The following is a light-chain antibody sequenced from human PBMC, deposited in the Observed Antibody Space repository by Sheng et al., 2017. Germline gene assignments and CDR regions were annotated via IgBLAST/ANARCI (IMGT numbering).Light chain of an antibody. CDR1: QSFSRR. V-gene: IGKV1-5*03. J-gene: IGKJ1*01. CDR3: QQYNSYAWT. Sequence: DIQMTQSPSTLSASVGDRVTITCRASQSFSRRLAWYQQKPGKAPKLLIYKASSLESGVPSRFSGSGSGTEFTLTISSLQPDDFATYYCQQYNSYAWTFGQRDQGGN. CDR2: KAS.